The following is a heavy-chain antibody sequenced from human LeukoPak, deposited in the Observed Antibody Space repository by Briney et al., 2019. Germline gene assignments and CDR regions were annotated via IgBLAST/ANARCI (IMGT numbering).Heavy chain of an antibody. D-gene: IGHD2-21*02. V-gene: IGHV3-7*03. CDR1: GFTFSSYW. Sequence: GGSLRLSCAASGFTFSSYWMSWVRQAPGKGLEWVANIKQDGSEKYYVDSVKGRFTISRDNAKDSLYLQMNSLRAEDTAVYYCARDGIVVVTAIFYWYFDLWGRGTLVTVSS. J-gene: IGHJ2*01. CDR2: IKQDGSEK. CDR3: ARDGIVVVTAIFYWYFDL.